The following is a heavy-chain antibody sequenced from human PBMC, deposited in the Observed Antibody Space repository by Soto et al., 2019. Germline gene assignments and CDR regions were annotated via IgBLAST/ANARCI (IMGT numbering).Heavy chain of an antibody. CDR2: ISAYNGNT. CDR3: ARKLLAVAGTEFDY. V-gene: IGHV1-18*01. CDR1: GYTFTSYG. Sequence: ASVKVSCKASGYTFTSYGISGVRQAPGQGLEWMGWISAYNGNTNYAQKLQGRVTMTTDTSTSTAYMELRSLRSDDTAVYYCARKLLAVAGTEFDYWGQGTLVTVSS. D-gene: IGHD6-19*01. J-gene: IGHJ4*02.